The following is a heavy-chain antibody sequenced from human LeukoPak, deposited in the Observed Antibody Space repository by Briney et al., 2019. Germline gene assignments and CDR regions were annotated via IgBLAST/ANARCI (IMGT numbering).Heavy chain of an antibody. Sequence: SETLSLTCTVSGGSISSYYWSWIRQPAGKGLEWIGRSYTRGSTNYNPSLKSRVTMSVDTSKNQFSLKLSSVTAADTAVYYCARVNIVVVPAAGWFDPWGQGTLVTVSS. D-gene: IGHD2-2*01. V-gene: IGHV4-4*07. CDR1: GGSISSYY. CDR2: SYTRGST. CDR3: ARVNIVVVPAAGWFDP. J-gene: IGHJ5*02.